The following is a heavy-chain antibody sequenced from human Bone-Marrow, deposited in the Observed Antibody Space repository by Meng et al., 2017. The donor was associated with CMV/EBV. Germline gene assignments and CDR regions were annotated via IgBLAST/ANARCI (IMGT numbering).Heavy chain of an antibody. D-gene: IGHD2-2*02. CDR3: ARDSEGYWSSTSCYREGANYYYGMDV. J-gene: IGHJ6*02. CDR2: INPNRGGT. Sequence: ASEKVSCKASGYTFTGYYMHWVRQAPGQGLEWTGWINPNRGGTNYAQKFQGRVTMTRDTSISTAYMELSRLRSDDTAVYYCARDSEGYWSSTSCYREGANYYYGMDVWGQGTTVTVSS. CDR1: GYTFTGYY. V-gene: IGHV1-2*02.